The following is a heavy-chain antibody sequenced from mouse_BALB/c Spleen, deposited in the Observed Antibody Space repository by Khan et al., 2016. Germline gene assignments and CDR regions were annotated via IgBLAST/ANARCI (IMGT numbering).Heavy chain of an antibody. CDR3: ARGGLRWFDY. Sequence: EVELVESGGGLVQPGGSLKLSCAASGFTFSSYGMSWVRQTPDKRLELVATINSNGGSTYYPDSVKGRFTISRDNAKNTLYLQMSSRKSEATAMYYCARGGLRWFDYWGQGTTLTVTS. V-gene: IGHV5-6-3*01. J-gene: IGHJ2*01. CDR2: INSNGGST. D-gene: IGHD1-1*01. CDR1: GFTFSSYG.